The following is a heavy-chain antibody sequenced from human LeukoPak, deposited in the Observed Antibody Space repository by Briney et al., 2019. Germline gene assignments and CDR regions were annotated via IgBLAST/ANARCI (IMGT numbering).Heavy chain of an antibody. CDR3: ARSPWMSGYYPEDY. D-gene: IGHD3-3*01. Sequence: EASVKVSCKASGYTFTSYAISWVRQAPGQGLEWMGGIIPIFGTANYAQKFQGRVTITADESTSTAYMELSSLRSEDTAMYYCARSPWMSGYYPEDYWGQGTLVTVSS. V-gene: IGHV1-69*13. CDR2: IIPIFGTA. J-gene: IGHJ4*02. CDR1: GYTFTSYA.